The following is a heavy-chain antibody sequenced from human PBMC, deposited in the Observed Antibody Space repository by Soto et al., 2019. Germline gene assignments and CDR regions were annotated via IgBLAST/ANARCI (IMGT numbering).Heavy chain of an antibody. J-gene: IGHJ4*02. CDR1: GGSISSGGYS. D-gene: IGHD6-19*01. CDR2: IYHSGST. CDR3: ARAGGLGAVAVDY. Sequence: QLQLQESGSGLVKPSQTLSLTCAVSGGSISSGGYSWSWIRQPPGKGLEWIGYIYHSGSTYYNPSHKSRVTISVDRSKNQSSLKLSSVTAADTAVYYCARAGGLGAVAVDYWGQGTLVTVSS. V-gene: IGHV4-30-2*01.